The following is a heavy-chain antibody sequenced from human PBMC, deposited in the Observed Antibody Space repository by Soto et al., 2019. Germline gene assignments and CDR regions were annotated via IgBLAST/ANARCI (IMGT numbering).Heavy chain of an antibody. D-gene: IGHD2-8*02. J-gene: IGHJ3*01. V-gene: IGHV3-23*01. Sequence: EVQMLESGGGLAQPGGSLRLSCAASGFICSSYDMSWVRQAPGKGLEWVSTILVDGRTFYVDSVKGRFTISRDNSKNTVYLQMNSRPAGDTALSYGAQATATGGGAFDFCGQGPMVTVSS. CDR2: ILVDGRT. CDR3: AQATATGGGAFDF. CDR1: GFICSSYD.